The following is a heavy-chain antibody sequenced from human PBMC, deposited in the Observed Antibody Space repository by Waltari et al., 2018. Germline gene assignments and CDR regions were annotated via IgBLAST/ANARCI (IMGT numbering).Heavy chain of an antibody. Sequence: VQLLESGGGLVQSGGSLRLSCADSGFPFRSYAMNWVRQAPGKGVEWFSVISGSGGSTDYADSVKGRFTISRDNSKNTLYLQMNNLRVEDTAVYYCASSLYGDYTQIWGRVFDYWGQGTLVTVSS. CDR2: ISGSGGST. CDR1: GFPFRSYA. CDR3: ASSLYGDYTQIWGRVFDY. D-gene: IGHD4-17*01. J-gene: IGHJ4*02. V-gene: IGHV3-23*01.